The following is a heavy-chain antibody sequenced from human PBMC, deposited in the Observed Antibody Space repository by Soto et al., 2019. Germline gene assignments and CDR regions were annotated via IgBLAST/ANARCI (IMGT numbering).Heavy chain of an antibody. Sequence: PSETLSLTCAVYGGSLSGYYWSWIRQPPGKGLEWIGEINHSGSTNYNPSLKSRVTISVDTSKNQFSLKLSSVTAADTAVYYCASELSGYVYAFDIWGQGTMVTVSS. V-gene: IGHV4-34*01. CDR2: INHSGST. CDR3: ASELSGYVYAFDI. J-gene: IGHJ3*02. D-gene: IGHD5-12*01. CDR1: GGSLSGYY.